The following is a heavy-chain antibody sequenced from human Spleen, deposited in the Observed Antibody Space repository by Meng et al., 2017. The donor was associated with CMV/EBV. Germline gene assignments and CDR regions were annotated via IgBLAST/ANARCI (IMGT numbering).Heavy chain of an antibody. CDR3: AKWPQYSSSSDD. J-gene: IGHJ4*02. CDR1: GFTFSSYD. D-gene: IGHD6-6*01. Sequence: GESLKISCAASGFTFSSYDMHWVRQATGKGLEWVSVIGTGGDIFYPGSVKGRFTISRENAKNTLYLQMNSLRAEDTAVYYCAKWPQYSSSSDDWGQGTLVTVSS. CDR2: IGTGGDI. V-gene: IGHV3-13*01.